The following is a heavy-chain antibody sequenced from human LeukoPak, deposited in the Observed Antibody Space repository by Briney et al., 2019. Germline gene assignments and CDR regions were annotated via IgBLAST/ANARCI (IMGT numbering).Heavy chain of an antibody. CDR2: ISAGGGST. CDR3: AKSGYNRFDY. V-gene: IGHV3-23*01. J-gene: IGHJ4*02. Sequence: GGSLRLSCAASGFTFTSYALSWVRQAPGKGLEWVSAISAGGGSTYDADSVKGRFTISSDNSKNTVYLQMTSLRVDDTAVYYCAKSGYNRFDYWGQGTLVTVSS. D-gene: IGHD5-24*01. CDR1: GFTFTSYA.